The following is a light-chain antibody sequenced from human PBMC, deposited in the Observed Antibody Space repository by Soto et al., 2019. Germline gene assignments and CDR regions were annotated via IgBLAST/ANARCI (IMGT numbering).Light chain of an antibody. CDR2: GAS. CDR3: QQYGGSPPFT. Sequence: EIVLTQSPDTLSLSPGARATLSCRASQSVTSTYLAWYQQKPGQTPRLLIYGASTRATGIPDRFSGSGSGTDFTRTISRLEPEGSAVYYCQQYGGSPPFTFGPGTKVDIK. CDR1: QSVTSTY. V-gene: IGKV3-20*01. J-gene: IGKJ3*01.